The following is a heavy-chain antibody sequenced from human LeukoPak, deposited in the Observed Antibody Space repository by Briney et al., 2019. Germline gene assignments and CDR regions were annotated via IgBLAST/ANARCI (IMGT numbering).Heavy chain of an antibody. CDR3: GKGTVVVPAVADY. CDR1: GFTFSSYG. CDR2: IWYDGSNK. J-gene: IGHJ4*02. V-gene: IGHV3-33*06. Sequence: GRSLRLSCAASGFTFSSYGMHWVRQAPGKGLEWVAVIWYDGSNKYYADSVKGRFTISRDNSKNTLYLQMNSLRAEDTAVYYCGKGTVVVPAVADYWGQGTLVTVSS. D-gene: IGHD2-2*01.